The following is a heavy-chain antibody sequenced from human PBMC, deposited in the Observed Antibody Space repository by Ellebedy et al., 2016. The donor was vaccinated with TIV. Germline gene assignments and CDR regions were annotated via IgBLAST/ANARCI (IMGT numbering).Heavy chain of an antibody. J-gene: IGHJ4*02. Sequence: SETLSLTXAVYGGSFSGYYWSWIRQPPGKGLEWIGEINHSGSTTYNPSLKSRVTISVDTSKNQFSLKLSSVTAADTAVYYCARVGRRFGETSLDYWGQGTLVTVSS. D-gene: IGHD3-10*01. CDR3: ARVGRRFGETSLDY. V-gene: IGHV4-34*01. CDR1: GGSFSGYY. CDR2: INHSGST.